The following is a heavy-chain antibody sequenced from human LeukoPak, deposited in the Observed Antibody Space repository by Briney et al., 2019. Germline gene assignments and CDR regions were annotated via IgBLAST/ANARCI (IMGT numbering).Heavy chain of an antibody. CDR1: GFTFSSYW. CDR3: ANLGESPFLNCFDR. V-gene: IGHV3-7*01. D-gene: IGHD3-10*01. CDR2: INQDGSEK. Sequence: GGSLRLSCAASGFTFSSYWMSWVRQAPGKGLEWVANINQDGSEKYYVDSVKGRFTISRDNAKNSLYLQMNSLRAEDTAVYYCANLGESPFLNCFDRWGQGTLVTLSS. J-gene: IGHJ5*02.